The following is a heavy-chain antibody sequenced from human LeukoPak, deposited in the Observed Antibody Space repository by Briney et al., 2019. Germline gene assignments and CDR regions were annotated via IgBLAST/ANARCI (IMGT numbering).Heavy chain of an antibody. Sequence: GGSLRLSCAASGFSFSNHGMHWVRQTPGQGLEWVSSITSGSSHIYYADSVKGRFTISRDNAKSSLYLQMNSLRAEDTAVYYCARDPYSGSYGADYYYYMDVWGKGTTVTISS. J-gene: IGHJ6*03. CDR3: ARDPYSGSYGADYYYYMDV. CDR2: ITSGSSHI. D-gene: IGHD1-26*01. CDR1: GFSFSNHG. V-gene: IGHV3-21*01.